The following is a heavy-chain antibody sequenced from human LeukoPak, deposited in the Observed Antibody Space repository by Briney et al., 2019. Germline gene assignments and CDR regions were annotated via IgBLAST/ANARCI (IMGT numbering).Heavy chain of an antibody. J-gene: IGHJ4*02. CDR3: AKDGAWLRFDD. CDR2: ISPGGGPT. V-gene: IGHV3-23*01. Sequence: GGTLRPSCAGSGFPFSIYGMNWVRQAPGKGLEWVSGISPGGGPTYYADSVKGRFTISRDDSKNTLYLQMNNLRAEDTAVYYCAKDGAWLRFDDWGQGILVTVSS. D-gene: IGHD5-12*01. CDR1: GFPFSIYG.